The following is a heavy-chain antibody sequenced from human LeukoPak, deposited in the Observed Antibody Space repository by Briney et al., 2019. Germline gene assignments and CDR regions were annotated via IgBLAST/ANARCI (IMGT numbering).Heavy chain of an antibody. J-gene: IGHJ4*02. CDR2: IIPIFGTA. CDR1: GYTFTSYA. CDR3: ARVYSGYGLDY. Sequence: ASVKVSCKASGYTFTSYAISWVRQAPGQGLEWMGGIIPIFGTANYAQKFQGRVTITADESTSTAYMELSSLRSEDTAVYYCARVYSGYGLDYWGQGTLVTVSS. V-gene: IGHV1-69*13. D-gene: IGHD5-12*01.